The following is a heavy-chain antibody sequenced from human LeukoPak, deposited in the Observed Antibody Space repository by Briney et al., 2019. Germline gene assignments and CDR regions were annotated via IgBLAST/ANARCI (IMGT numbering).Heavy chain of an antibody. CDR1: GYTFTSYA. J-gene: IGHJ4*02. D-gene: IGHD5-18*01. CDR3: ARVSETAMVYYFDY. V-gene: IGHV1-3*01. Sequence: GASVKVSCKASGYTFTSYAMHWVRQAPGQRLEWMGWINAGNGNTKYSQKFQGRVTITRDTSASTAYMELSSLRSEDTAVYYCARVSETAMVYYFDYWGQGTLVTVSS. CDR2: INAGNGNT.